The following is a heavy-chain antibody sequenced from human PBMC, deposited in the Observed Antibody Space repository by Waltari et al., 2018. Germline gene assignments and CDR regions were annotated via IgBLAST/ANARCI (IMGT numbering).Heavy chain of an antibody. J-gene: IGHJ3*02. Sequence: EVQLVESGGGLVKPGGPLRLSCAASGFTFSTYSMVWLRQAPGKGLELVSSIRDNSNYRYYADSVKGRFTISRDNTRNSLYLQMNSLRAEDTALYFCARCGGGTCYQSGAFDIWGQGTTVTVSS. CDR1: GFTFSTYS. CDR2: IRDNSNYR. CDR3: ARCGGGTCYQSGAFDI. D-gene: IGHD2-15*01. V-gene: IGHV3-21*01.